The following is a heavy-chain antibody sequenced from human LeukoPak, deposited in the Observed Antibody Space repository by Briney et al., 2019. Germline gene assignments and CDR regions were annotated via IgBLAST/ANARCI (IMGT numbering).Heavy chain of an antibody. Sequence: GESLRLSCAASGFTFTTYWMTWVRQAPGKGLEWVANINQDGTEKYYVDSAKGRFTISRDNAKNSLYLQMNSLRVEDTAVYYCARVSAGVIGMKDVFDIWGQGTMVTVSS. V-gene: IGHV3-7*01. CDR2: INQDGTEK. CDR3: ARVSAGVIGMKDVFDI. D-gene: IGHD3-16*02. CDR1: GFTFTTYW. J-gene: IGHJ3*02.